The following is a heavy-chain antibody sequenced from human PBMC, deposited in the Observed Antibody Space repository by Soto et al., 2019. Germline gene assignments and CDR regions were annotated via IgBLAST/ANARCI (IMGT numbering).Heavy chain of an antibody. CDR2: TWYDGGDK. V-gene: IGHV3-33*01. J-gene: IGHJ6*03. CDR3: ARGQGANYYYMDV. Sequence: ESGGGVVQPGRSLRLSCAASGFTFSSYGMHWVRQAPGKGLEWVAVTWYDGGDKYYADSVKGRFTISRDNSKNTLYLQMNSLRAEDTAVYYCARGQGANYYYMDVWGKGTTVTVSS. CDR1: GFTFSSYG.